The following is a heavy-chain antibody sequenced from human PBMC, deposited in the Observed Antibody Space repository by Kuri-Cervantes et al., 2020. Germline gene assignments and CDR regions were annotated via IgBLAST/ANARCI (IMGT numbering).Heavy chain of an antibody. CDR2: IKQDGSEK. CDR3: ARDSSYDSSGYYYPEYYFDY. D-gene: IGHD3-22*01. V-gene: IGHV3-7*01. J-gene: IGHJ4*02. CDR1: GFTFSSYW. Sequence: ETLSLTCAASGFTFSSYWMSWVRQAPGKGLEWVANIKQDGSEKYYVDSVKGRFTISRDNAKNSLYLQMSSLRDEDTAVYYCARDSSYDSSGYYYPEYYFDYWGQGTLVTVSS.